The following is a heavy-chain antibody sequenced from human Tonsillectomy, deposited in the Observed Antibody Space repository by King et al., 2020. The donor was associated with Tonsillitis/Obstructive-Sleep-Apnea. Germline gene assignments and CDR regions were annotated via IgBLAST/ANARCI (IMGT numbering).Heavy chain of an antibody. J-gene: IGHJ6*02. D-gene: IGHD3-10*01. CDR1: GFTFSSYA. V-gene: IGHV3-30*04. CDR3: AREFFWGSPWFGELSRNRYYYYGMDV. CDR2: ISYDGSNK. Sequence: VQLVESGGGVVQPGRSLRLSCAASGFTFSSYAMHWVRQAPGKGLEWVAVISYDGSNKYYADSVKGRFTISRDNSKNTLYLQMNSLRAEDTAVYYCAREFFWGSPWFGELSRNRYYYYGMDVWGQGTTVTVSS.